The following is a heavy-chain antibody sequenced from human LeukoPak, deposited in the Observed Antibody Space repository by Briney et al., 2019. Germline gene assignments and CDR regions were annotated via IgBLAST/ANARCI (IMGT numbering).Heavy chain of an antibody. CDR3: ARAPLPSYSNPSDY. CDR2: ISAYNGNT. CDR1: GYTFTSYG. Sequence: VASVKVSCKASGYTFTSYGISWVRQAPGQGLEWMGWISAYNGNTNYAQKLQGRVTMTTDTSTSTAYMELRSLRSDDTAVYYCARAPLPSYSNPSDYWGQGTLVTVST. J-gene: IGHJ4*02. D-gene: IGHD2-15*01. V-gene: IGHV1-18*01.